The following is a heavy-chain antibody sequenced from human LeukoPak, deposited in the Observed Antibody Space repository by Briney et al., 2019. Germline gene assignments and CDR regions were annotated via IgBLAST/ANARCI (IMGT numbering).Heavy chain of an antibody. J-gene: IGHJ5*02. V-gene: IGHV4-59*11. CDR2: VYYSGTT. CDR3: ARDVARSGDLFGWFDP. D-gene: IGHD3-10*01. Sequence: PSETLSLTCTVSGGSMCSRYWSWIWQPPGKGLEWIGYVYYSGTTNSNPSLKSRVTISVDTSKNQFSLNLRSVTAADTAVYYCARDVARSGDLFGWFDPWGQGTLVIVSS. CDR1: GGSMCSRY.